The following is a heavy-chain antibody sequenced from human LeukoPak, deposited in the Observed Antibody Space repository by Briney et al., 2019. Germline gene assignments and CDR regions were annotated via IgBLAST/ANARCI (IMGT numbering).Heavy chain of an antibody. CDR3: ARVDEGYCSSTSCYLGLHNWFDP. CDR1: GGSISSYY. CDR2: IYTSGST. Sequence: SETLSLTCTVSGGSISSYYWSWIRQPAGKGLEWIGRIYTSGSTNYNPSLKSRVTMSVDTSKNQFSLKLSSVTAADTAVYYCARVDEGYCSSTSCYLGLHNWFDPWGQGTLVTVSS. D-gene: IGHD2-2*01. V-gene: IGHV4-4*07. J-gene: IGHJ5*02.